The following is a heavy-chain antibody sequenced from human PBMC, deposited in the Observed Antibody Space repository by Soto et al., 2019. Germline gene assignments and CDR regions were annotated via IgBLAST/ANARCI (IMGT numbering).Heavy chain of an antibody. Sequence: PSETLSLTCSASGGSISTSNYYWGWIRQPPGKGLEWIANIYYNGRTYYNPSLKSRFTISVDTSKNQFSLKLSSVTAADTAVYYCARLFYDSSGFDYWGQGTLVTVSS. CDR3: ARLFYDSSGFDY. D-gene: IGHD3-22*01. V-gene: IGHV4-39*01. CDR1: GGSISTSNYY. CDR2: IYYNGRT. J-gene: IGHJ4*02.